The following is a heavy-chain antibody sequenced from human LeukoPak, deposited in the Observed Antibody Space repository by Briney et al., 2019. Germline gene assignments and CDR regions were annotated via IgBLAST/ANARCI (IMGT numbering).Heavy chain of an antibody. Sequence: SSETLSLTCGVYGGSFSGYYWKWIRQPPGMGLEWIGEINHRGGTGYNPSLKSRVTMSVDTSKNVFSLKLTSVTAADTAVYYCARAYYYDSSAAIDYWGQGILVTVSS. CDR1: GGSFSGYY. J-gene: IGHJ4*02. D-gene: IGHD3-22*01. CDR3: ARAYYYDSSAAIDY. V-gene: IGHV4-34*01. CDR2: INHRGGT.